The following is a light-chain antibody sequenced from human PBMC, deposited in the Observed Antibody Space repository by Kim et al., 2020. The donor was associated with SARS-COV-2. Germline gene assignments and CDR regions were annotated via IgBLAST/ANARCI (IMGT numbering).Light chain of an antibody. CDR3: QSYDSGLGGSV. Sequence: RVTISCTGSSSNSGAGYEVHWYQQLPGTAPKLVIYANTNRPSGIPDRFSGSKSGTSASLAITGLLAADEADYYCQSYDSGLGGSVFGTGTKVTVL. J-gene: IGLJ1*01. CDR1: SSNSGAGYE. V-gene: IGLV1-40*01. CDR2: ANT.